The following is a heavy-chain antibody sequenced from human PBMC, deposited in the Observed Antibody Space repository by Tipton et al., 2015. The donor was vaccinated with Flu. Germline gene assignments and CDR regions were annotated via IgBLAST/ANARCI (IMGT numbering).Heavy chain of an antibody. Sequence: TLSLICTVSGGSISSSSHYWGWIRQPPGKGLEWIGSIYHSGSTYYNPSLKSRVTISVDTSKNQFSLKLGSVTAGDTAVYYCARRDCAGGICYSRVYDAFDIWGQGTLVTVSS. J-gene: IGHJ3*02. V-gene: IGHV4-39*07. CDR2: IYHSGST. CDR3: ARRDCAGGICYSRVYDAFDI. D-gene: IGHD2-8*02. CDR1: GGSISSSSHY.